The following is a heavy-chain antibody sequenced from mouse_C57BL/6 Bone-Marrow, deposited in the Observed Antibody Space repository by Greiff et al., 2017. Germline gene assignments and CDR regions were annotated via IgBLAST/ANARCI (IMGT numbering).Heavy chain of an antibody. D-gene: IGHD4-1*01. V-gene: IGHV1-74*01. Sequence: QVQLQQPGAELVKPGASVKVSCKASGYTFTSYWMHWVKQRPGQGLEWIGRIHPSDSDTNYNQKFKGKATLTVDKSSSTAYMQISSLTSEDSAVYYCAIRGSNWYAMDYWGQGTSVTVSS. CDR1: GYTFTSYW. CDR3: AIRGSNWYAMDY. J-gene: IGHJ4*01. CDR2: IHPSDSDT.